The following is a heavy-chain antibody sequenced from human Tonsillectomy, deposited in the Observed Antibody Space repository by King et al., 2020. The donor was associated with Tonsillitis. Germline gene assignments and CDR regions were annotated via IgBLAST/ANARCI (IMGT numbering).Heavy chain of an antibody. CDR1: GFTFSSYA. Sequence: VQLVESGGGLVQPGGSLRLSCAASGFTFSSYAMSWVRQAPGKGLEWVSAISGSGGSTYYADSVKGRFTISRDNSKSTLYLQMNSLRAEDTAVYYCAKGGDCSSASCYKGGMDVWGQGTTVTVSS. CDR3: AKGGDCSSASCYKGGMDV. V-gene: IGHV3-23*04. D-gene: IGHD2-2*02. CDR2: ISGSGGST. J-gene: IGHJ6*02.